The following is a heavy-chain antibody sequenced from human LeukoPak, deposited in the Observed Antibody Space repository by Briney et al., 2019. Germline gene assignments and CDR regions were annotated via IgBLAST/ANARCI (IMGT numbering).Heavy chain of an antibody. J-gene: IGHJ4*02. CDR2: IWYDGSKK. V-gene: IGHV3-33*08. CDR3: ARDLLGYSYDAYYFDF. CDR1: GFTFSTYV. Sequence: PGRSLRLSCAASGFTFSTYVLHWVRQAPGKGLEWVAVIWYDGSKKYHADSVKGRFTISRDNSKNTLYLQMNSLRAEDTAVYYCARDLLGYSYDAYYFDFWGQGTLVTVSS. D-gene: IGHD5-18*01.